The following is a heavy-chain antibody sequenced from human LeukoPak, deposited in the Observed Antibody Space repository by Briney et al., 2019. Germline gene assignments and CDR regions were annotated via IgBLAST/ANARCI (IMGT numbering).Heavy chain of an antibody. J-gene: IGHJ6*02. V-gene: IGHV4-59*01. CDR1: ARSIGRYY. D-gene: IGHD4-23*01. CDR2: IYYTGTT. Sequence: SETLSLTCTVAARSIGRYYWSWVRQPPGKRLEWIGCIYYTGTTNDNPSLKSRVTISVDTSKNQFSLKLTSVAAADTAVYYCARDGYGGKSEDYYYGMDVWGPGTTVTVSS. CDR3: ARDGYGGKSEDYYYGMDV.